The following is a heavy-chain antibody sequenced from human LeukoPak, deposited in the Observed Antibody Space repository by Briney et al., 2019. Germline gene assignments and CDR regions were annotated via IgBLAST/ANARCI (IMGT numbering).Heavy chain of an antibody. CDR2: IYWNDDK. J-gene: IGHJ5*02. CDR1: GLSLSTSGVG. CDR3: AHSPDYDFWSGYPGLFAP. Sequence: SGPTLVKPTQTLTLTCTFSGLSLSTSGVGVGWIRQPPGKALEWLALIYWNDDKRYSPSLKSRLTITKDTSKNQVVLTMTNMDPVDTATYYCAHSPDYDFWSGYPGLFAPWGQETLVTVSS. V-gene: IGHV2-5*01. D-gene: IGHD3-3*01.